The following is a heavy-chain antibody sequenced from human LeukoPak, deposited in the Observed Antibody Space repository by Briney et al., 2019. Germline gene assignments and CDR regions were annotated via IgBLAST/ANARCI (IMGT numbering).Heavy chain of an antibody. CDR3: ARVLHGDYDWYFDL. V-gene: IGHV4-59*01. Sequence: PSETLSLTCTVSGGSISSYYWSWIRQPPGKGLEWIGYIYYSGSTNYNPSLKSRVTISVDTSKNQFSLKLSSVTAADTAVYYRARVLHGDYDWYFDLWGRGTLVTVSS. CDR2: IYYSGST. CDR1: GGSISSYY. D-gene: IGHD4-17*01. J-gene: IGHJ2*01.